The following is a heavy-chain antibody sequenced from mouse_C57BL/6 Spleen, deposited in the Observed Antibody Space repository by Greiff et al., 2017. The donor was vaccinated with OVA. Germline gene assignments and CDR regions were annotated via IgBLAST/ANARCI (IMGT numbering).Heavy chain of an antibody. V-gene: IGHV5-4*01. D-gene: IGHD3-1*01. J-gene: IGHJ3*01. CDR1: GFTFSSYA. CDR2: ISDGGSYT. Sequence: DVLLVESGGGLVKPGGSLKLSCAASGFTFSSYAMSWVRQTPEKRLEWVATISDGGSYTYYPDNVKGRFTISRDHAKNNLSLHMSELKSEDTAMYYCASRGFAYWGQGTLVTVSA. CDR3: ASRGFAY.